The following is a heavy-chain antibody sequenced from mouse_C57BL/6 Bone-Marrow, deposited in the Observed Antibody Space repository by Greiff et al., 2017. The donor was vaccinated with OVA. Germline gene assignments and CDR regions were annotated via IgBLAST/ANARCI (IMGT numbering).Heavy chain of an antibody. CDR3: ARAGRWLLRFAY. Sequence: EVQLKESGGGLVKPGGSLKLSCAASGFTFSSYAMSWVRQTPEKRLEWVATISDGGSYTYYPDNVKGRFTISRDNAKNNLYLQMSHLKSEDTAMYYCARAGRWLLRFAYWGQGTLVTVSA. D-gene: IGHD2-3*01. V-gene: IGHV5-4*01. J-gene: IGHJ3*01. CDR1: GFTFSSYA. CDR2: ISDGGSYT.